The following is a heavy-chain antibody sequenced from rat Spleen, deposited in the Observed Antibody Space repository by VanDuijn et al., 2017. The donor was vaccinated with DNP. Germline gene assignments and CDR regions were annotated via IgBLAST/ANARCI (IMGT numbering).Heavy chain of an antibody. Sequence: EVQLQESGPGLVKPSQSLSLTCSVTGYSITSNYWGWIRKFPGNKMEWIGHISYSGSTSYSPSLKSRISITRDTSKNQFFLHLDSVTTEDTATYFCARWGLGVGFAYWGQGIMVTVSS. CDR3: ARWGLGVGFAY. CDR1: GYSITSNY. D-gene: IGHD4-3*01. J-gene: IGHJ2*01. V-gene: IGHV3-1*01. CDR2: ISYSGST.